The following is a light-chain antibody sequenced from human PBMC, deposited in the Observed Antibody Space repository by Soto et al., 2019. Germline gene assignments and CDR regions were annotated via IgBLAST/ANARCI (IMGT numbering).Light chain of an antibody. CDR1: ESIARH. Sequence: DIQMTQSPSSLSASVGDRVTITCRASESIARHLNWYQQKPGKAPKLLIYAASSLQNGVPSRFRGGGSGTDFTLTINNLQPEDFAAYYCQQTSSTLSITFGQGTRLEIK. CDR2: AAS. CDR3: QQTSSTLSIT. V-gene: IGKV1-39*01. J-gene: IGKJ5*01.